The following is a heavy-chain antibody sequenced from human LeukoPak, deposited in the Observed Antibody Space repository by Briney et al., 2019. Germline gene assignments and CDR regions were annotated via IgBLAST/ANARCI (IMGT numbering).Heavy chain of an antibody. Sequence: KSSETLSLTCSVSGGSISTYYWSWIRQPPGKGLEWMGYIYYTGSTNYNPSLKSRVTISVDTSKNQFSLKLTSVTAADTAVYYCARDLARSAYIHWFDPWGQGTLVTVSS. CDR2: IYYTGST. D-gene: IGHD5-12*01. CDR3: ARDLARSAYIHWFDP. J-gene: IGHJ5*02. V-gene: IGHV4-59*01. CDR1: GGSISTYY.